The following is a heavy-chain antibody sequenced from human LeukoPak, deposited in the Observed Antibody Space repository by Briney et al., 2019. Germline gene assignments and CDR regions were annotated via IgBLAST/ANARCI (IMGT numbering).Heavy chain of an antibody. J-gene: IGHJ6*02. CDR3: ARDHCSANSCYEDYYNGVGV. Sequence: ASVKVSCKASGYTFTGYYLQWVRQAPGQGLEWMGWINPNSGGTEYAQRFQGRVTMTRDKSISTAYMELSSLRSDDTAIYYCARDHCSANSCYEDYYNGVGVWGQGTTVTVSS. CDR1: GYTFTGYY. D-gene: IGHD2-2*01. CDR2: INPNSGGT. V-gene: IGHV1-2*02.